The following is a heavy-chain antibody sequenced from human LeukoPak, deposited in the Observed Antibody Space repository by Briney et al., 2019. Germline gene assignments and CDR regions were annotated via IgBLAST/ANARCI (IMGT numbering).Heavy chain of an antibody. V-gene: IGHV1-2*02. CDR1: GYTFTGYY. CDR2: INPNSGGR. J-gene: IGHJ4*02. Sequence: ASVKVSCKASGYTFTGYYMHWVRQAPGQGLEWMGWINPNSGGRNYAQKFQGRVTMTRDTSISTAYMELSRLRSDDTAVYYCARGPYSSGWYTGGHYFDYWGQGTLVTVSS. D-gene: IGHD6-19*01. CDR3: ARGPYSSGWYTGGHYFDY.